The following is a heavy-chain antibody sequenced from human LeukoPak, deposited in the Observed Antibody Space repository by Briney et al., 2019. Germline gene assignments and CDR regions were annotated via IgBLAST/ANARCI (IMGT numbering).Heavy chain of an antibody. J-gene: IGHJ4*02. CDR3: ASFTAMGPFDY. D-gene: IGHD5-18*01. V-gene: IGHV3-23*01. Sequence: GGSLRLSCAASGFTFSSNAMSWVRQAPGKGLEWVSAISGSGGSTYYADSVKGRFTISRDNSKNTLYLQMNSLRAEDTAVYYCASFTAMGPFDYWGQGTLVTVSS. CDR2: ISGSGGST. CDR1: GFTFSSNA.